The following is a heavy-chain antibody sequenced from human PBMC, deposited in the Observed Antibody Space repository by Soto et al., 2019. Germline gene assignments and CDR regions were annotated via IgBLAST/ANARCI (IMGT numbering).Heavy chain of an antibody. V-gene: IGHV4-34*01. D-gene: IGHD3-9*01. CDR3: ARGPYYDILTGYNNYFDY. CDR2: INHSGST. CDR1: GGSFSGYY. Sequence: SETLSLTCAVYGGSFSGYYWSWIRQPPGKGLEWIGEINHSGSTNYNPSLKSRVTISVDTAKNQFSLKLSSVTAADTAVYYCARGPYYDILTGYNNYFDYWGQGTLVTVSS. J-gene: IGHJ4*02.